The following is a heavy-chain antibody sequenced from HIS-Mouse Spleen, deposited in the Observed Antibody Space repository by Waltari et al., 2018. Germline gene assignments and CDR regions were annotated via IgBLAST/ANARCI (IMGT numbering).Heavy chain of an antibody. V-gene: IGHV4-39*07. Sequence: QLQLQESGPGLVTPSETLSLPCTVSGGFTSSSSYYWGSLRQPTGKGLEWIGSIYYRGSTYYNPSLKSRVTISVDTSKNQFSLKLSSVTAADTAVYYCAREIPYSSSWYDWYFDLWGRGTLVTVSS. D-gene: IGHD6-13*01. J-gene: IGHJ2*01. CDR1: GGFTSSSSYY. CDR2: IYYRGST. CDR3: AREIPYSSSWYDWYFDL.